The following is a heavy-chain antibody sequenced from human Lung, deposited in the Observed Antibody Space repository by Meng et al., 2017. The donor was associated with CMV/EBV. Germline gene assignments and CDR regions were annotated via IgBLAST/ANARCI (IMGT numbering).Heavy chain of an antibody. J-gene: IGHJ4*02. CDR2: KNRNSGNT. CDR3: ARGLAASYIDGDY. D-gene: IGHD3-9*01. CDR1: SFTSHE. V-gene: IGHV1-8*01. Sequence: SFTSHEINAVRRPTLEGIEWMGGKNRNSGNTGYAQKFQGRVTMTTNTSISTAYMDLSSLSSEDTAVYYWARGLAASYIDGDYWGQGTLVTVSS.